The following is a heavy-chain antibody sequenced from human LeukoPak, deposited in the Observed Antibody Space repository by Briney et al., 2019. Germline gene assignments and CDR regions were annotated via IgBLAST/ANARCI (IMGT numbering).Heavy chain of an antibody. J-gene: IGHJ4*02. CDR1: GFTFSSHA. V-gene: IGHV3-48*01. Sequence: GGSLRLSCAASGFTFSSHAMHWVRQAPGKGLEWVSYISSSSSTIYYADSVKGRFTISRDNAKNSLYLQMNSLRAEDTAVYYCARVCVTPYYYDSSGYDIDYWGQGTLVTVSS. D-gene: IGHD3-22*01. CDR3: ARVCVTPYYYDSSGYDIDY. CDR2: ISSSSSTI.